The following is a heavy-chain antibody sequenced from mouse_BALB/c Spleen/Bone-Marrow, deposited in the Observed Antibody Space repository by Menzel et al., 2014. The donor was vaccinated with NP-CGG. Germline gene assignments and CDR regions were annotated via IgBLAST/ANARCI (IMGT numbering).Heavy chain of an antibody. CDR1: GFSLTSYG. V-gene: IGHV2-2*02. Sequence: QVQLQQSGPGLVQPSQSLSITCTVSGFSLTSYGVHWVRPSPGKGLEWLGVIWSGGSTDYNAAFISRLSISKDNSKSXVSFKMNSLQANDTAIYYCARNYYGSSYYAMDYWGQGTSVTVSS. CDR3: ARNYYGSSYYAMDY. D-gene: IGHD1-1*01. J-gene: IGHJ4*01. CDR2: IWSGGST.